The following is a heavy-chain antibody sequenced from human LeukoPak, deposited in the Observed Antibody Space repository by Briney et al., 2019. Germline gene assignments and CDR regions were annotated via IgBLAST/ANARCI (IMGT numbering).Heavy chain of an antibody. D-gene: IGHD3-10*01. CDR3: AKRSGGTTD. Sequence: GGSLRLSCAASGFTVSSNYMSWVRQAPGKGLEWVSSISGSGANTYYADSVKGRLTISRDNSKNTLYLQMNSLRAEDTAVYYCAKRSGGTTDWGQGTLVTVSS. J-gene: IGHJ4*02. CDR1: GFTVSSNY. V-gene: IGHV3-23*01. CDR2: ISGSGANT.